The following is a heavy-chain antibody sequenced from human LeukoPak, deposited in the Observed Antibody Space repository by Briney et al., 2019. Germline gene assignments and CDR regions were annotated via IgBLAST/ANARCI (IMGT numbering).Heavy chain of an antibody. D-gene: IGHD3-16*01. Sequence: SETLSLTCTVSGGSISSSSYHWGWIRQPPGKGLEWIGSIHYSGSTSYNPSLKSRVTTSVDRSKNQFSLKLSSVTAADTAVYYCARAGGGWFDPWGQGTLVTVSS. CDR1: GGSISSSSYH. J-gene: IGHJ5*02. V-gene: IGHV4-39*07. CDR3: ARAGGGWFDP. CDR2: IHYSGST.